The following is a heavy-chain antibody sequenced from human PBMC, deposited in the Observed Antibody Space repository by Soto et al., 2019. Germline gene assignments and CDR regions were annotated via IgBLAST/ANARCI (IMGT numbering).Heavy chain of an antibody. Sequence: GGSVRLSCAASGFTFSSYAMSWVRQAPGKGLEWVSAISGSGGSTYYADSVKGRFTISRDNSKNTLYLQMNSLRAEDTAVYCCAKEHHYYDSSGYYWGQGTLVTVSS. CDR2: ISGSGGST. D-gene: IGHD3-22*01. CDR1: GFTFSSYA. CDR3: AKEHHYYDSSGYY. J-gene: IGHJ4*02. V-gene: IGHV3-23*01.